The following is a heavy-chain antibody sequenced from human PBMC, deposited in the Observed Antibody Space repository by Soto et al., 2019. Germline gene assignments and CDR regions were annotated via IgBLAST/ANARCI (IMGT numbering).Heavy chain of an antibody. J-gene: IGHJ6*02. D-gene: IGHD3-10*01. CDR3: ARARSTYYYGRMDV. V-gene: IGHV4-31*03. Sequence: TLSLTCTVSGGSISSGGYYWSWIRQHPGKGLEWIGYIYYSGSTYYNPSLKSRVTISVDTSKNQFSLKLSSVTAADTAVYYCARARSTYYYGRMDVWGQGTTVTVSS. CDR1: GGSISSGGYY. CDR2: IYYSGST.